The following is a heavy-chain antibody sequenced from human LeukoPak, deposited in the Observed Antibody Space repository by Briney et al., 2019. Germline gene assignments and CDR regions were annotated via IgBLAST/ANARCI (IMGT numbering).Heavy chain of an antibody. CDR3: ARESERVYSSSWMELIPPVYDP. CDR2: INPSGGST. CDR1: GYTFTSYY. V-gene: IGHV1-46*01. Sequence: ASVKVSCKASGYTFTSYYMDWVRQAPGQGLEWMGIINPSGGSTSYAQKFQGRVTMTRDTSRSTVYMELSSLRSEDTAVYYCARESERVYSSSWMELIPPVYDPWGQGTLVTVFS. D-gene: IGHD6-13*01. J-gene: IGHJ5*02.